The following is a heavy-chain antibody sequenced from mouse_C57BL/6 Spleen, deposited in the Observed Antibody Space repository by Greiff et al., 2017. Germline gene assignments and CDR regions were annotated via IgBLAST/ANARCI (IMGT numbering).Heavy chain of an antibody. Sequence: EVKLVESGGGLVKPGGSLKLSCAASGFTFSSYAMSWVRQTPEKRLEWVATISDGGSYTYYPDNVKGRFTISRDNAKNNLYLQMSHLKSEDTAMYYCAREAAQAPDYWGQGTTLTVSS. CDR3: AREAAQAPDY. CDR2: ISDGGSYT. D-gene: IGHD3-2*02. CDR1: GFTFSSYA. V-gene: IGHV5-4*01. J-gene: IGHJ2*01.